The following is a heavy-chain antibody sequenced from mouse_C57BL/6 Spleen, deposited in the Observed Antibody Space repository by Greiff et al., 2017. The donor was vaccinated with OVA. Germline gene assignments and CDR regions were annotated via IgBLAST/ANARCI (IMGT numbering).Heavy chain of an antibody. V-gene: IGHV10-1*01. Sequence: VQLVESGGGLVQPKGSLKLSCAASGFSFNTYAMNWVRQAPGKGLEWVARIRSKSNNYATYYADSVKDRFTISRDDSESMLYLQMNNLKTEDTAMYYCVSDGYYDWFAYWGQGTLVTVSA. CDR1: GFSFNTYA. CDR3: VSDGYYDWFAY. CDR2: IRSKSNNYAT. D-gene: IGHD2-3*01. J-gene: IGHJ3*01.